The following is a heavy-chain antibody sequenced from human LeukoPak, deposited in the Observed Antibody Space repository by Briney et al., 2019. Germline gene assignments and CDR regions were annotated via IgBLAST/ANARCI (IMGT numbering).Heavy chain of an antibody. Sequence: PGGSLRLSCAASGFTFSSYAMSWVRQAPGKGLEWVSAISGSGGSTYYADSVKGRFTISRDNSKNTLYLQMNSLRAEDTAVYYCAKSDGDYPGTMGAFDIWGQGTMVTVSS. D-gene: IGHD4-17*01. CDR2: ISGSGGST. V-gene: IGHV3-23*01. CDR3: AKSDGDYPGTMGAFDI. CDR1: GFTFSSYA. J-gene: IGHJ3*02.